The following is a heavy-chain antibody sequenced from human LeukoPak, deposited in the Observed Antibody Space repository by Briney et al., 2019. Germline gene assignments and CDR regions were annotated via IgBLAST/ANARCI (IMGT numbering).Heavy chain of an antibody. CDR3: ARVQKSRKSVASAVDC. Sequence: GGSLRFSCAASGFTFSTYWMSWVRRAPGKGLEWVATIKQDGTEKYYVDSVKGRFTISRDNAKNSLYLQMNSLRAEDTAVYYCARVQKSRKSVASAVDCWGQGTVVIVSS. CDR2: IKQDGTEK. V-gene: IGHV3-7*01. D-gene: IGHD5-12*01. J-gene: IGHJ4*02. CDR1: GFTFSTYW.